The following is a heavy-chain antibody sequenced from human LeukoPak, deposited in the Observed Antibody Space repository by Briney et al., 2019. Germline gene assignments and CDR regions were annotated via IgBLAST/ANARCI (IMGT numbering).Heavy chain of an antibody. V-gene: IGHV3-74*01. CDR3: ARGSGSSGGYYVGDF. J-gene: IGHJ4*02. CDR1: GFTFSNYD. D-gene: IGHD1-26*01. CDR2: ISSDGTYT. Sequence: SGGSLRLSCAASGFTFSNYDMHWGRQEPVKGLEWASRISSDGTYTNYAASVRGRYISTRDNAKNTLYLQMNSLRAEDTAVYYCARGSGSSGGYYVGDFWGQGTLVTVSS.